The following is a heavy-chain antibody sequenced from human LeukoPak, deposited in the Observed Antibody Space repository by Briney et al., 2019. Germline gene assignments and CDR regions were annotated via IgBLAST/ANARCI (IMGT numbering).Heavy chain of an antibody. J-gene: IGHJ5*02. Sequence: SETLSLTCTVSGGSISSSSYYWGWIRQPPGQGREWIVSIYDSGSTYYNPSLKSRVTISVDTSKNQFSLKLSSVTAADTAVYYCARRTLVVPAAQPYNWFDPWGQGTLVTVSS. V-gene: IGHV4-39*01. D-gene: IGHD2-2*01. CDR2: IYDSGST. CDR1: GGSISSSSYY. CDR3: ARRTLVVPAAQPYNWFDP.